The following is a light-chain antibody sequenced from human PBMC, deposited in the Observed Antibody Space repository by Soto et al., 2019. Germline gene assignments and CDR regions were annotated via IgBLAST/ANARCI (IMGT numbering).Light chain of an antibody. V-gene: IGKV1-39*01. CDR2: AAS. CDR1: QSISSY. J-gene: IGKJ5*01. CDR3: QQSYSNPRT. Sequence: DIQMTQSPSSLSASVGDRVNITCRASQSISSYLNWYQQKPGRAPKVLIYAASILQSGAPSRFSGSGYGTDFTLTISSLQPEDFATYYCQQSYSNPRTFGQGTRLEIK.